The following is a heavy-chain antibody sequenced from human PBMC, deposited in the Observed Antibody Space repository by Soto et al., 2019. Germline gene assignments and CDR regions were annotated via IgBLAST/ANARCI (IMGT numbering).Heavy chain of an antibody. CDR1: GGTFTSTA. CDR3: ASSAGMDHLLNYYGLNV. J-gene: IGHJ6*02. CDR2: IIPVLGTP. Sequence: QVLLVQSSAEVKKPGSSVKISCKASGGTFTSTAFSWLRQAPGQGLEWLGGIIPVLGTPNYAQKFQARLTVTADASTTTVHMELSSLRSDDTGVYYCASSAGMDHLLNYYGLNVWGQGTTVTVS. V-gene: IGHV1-69*01. D-gene: IGHD6-13*01.